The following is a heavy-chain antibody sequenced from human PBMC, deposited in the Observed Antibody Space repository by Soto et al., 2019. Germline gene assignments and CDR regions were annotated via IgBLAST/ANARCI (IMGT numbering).Heavy chain of an antibody. J-gene: IGHJ5*02. CDR2: IYHSGTT. Sequence: SETLSLTCVVSGYSISSGYYWGWIRQPPGKGLEWIGSIYHSGTTYYNPSLKSRVTISLDTSRNQFSLKLTSVTAADTAVYYCARSLLTSSWYAGSWGQGTLVTVSS. D-gene: IGHD6-13*01. CDR3: ARSLLTSSWYAGS. CDR1: GYSISSGYY. V-gene: IGHV4-38-2*01.